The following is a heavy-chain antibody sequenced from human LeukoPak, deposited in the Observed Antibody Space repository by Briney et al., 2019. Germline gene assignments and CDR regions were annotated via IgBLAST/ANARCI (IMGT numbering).Heavy chain of an antibody. CDR2: IYTSGSI. CDR1: GGSISSYY. CDR3: AREARYYGSGSYYPT. D-gene: IGHD3-10*01. V-gene: IGHV4-4*07. Sequence: SETLSLTCTVSGGSISSYYWSWIRQPAGKGLEWIGRIYTSGSINYNASLKSRVTMSVDTSKNQFSLKLSSVTAADTAVYYCAREARYYGSGSYYPTWGQGTLVTVSS. J-gene: IGHJ4*02.